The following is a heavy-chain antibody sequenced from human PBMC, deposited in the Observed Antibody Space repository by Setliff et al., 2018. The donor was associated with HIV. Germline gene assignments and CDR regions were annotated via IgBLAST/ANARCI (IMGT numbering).Heavy chain of an antibody. CDR3: ARGLDVWGTYRYRNYFDY. D-gene: IGHD3-16*02. V-gene: IGHV4-34*01. J-gene: IGHJ4*02. CDR1: GGSFSDYY. Sequence: PSETPSLTCAVYGGSFSDYYWSWIRQSPGRGLEWIGEINHGGSTIYNPSLKSRVTISIDTSKNQFSLDLTSVTAADTAIYYCARGLDVWGTYRYRNYFDYWGQGTLVTVSS. CDR2: INHGGST.